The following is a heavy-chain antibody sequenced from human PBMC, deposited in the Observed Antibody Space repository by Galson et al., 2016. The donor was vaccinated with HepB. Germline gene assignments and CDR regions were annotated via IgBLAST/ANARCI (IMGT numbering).Heavy chain of an antibody. CDR1: GGSISSYY. CDR2: IYYSGTT. CDR3: ARGYGGYAFDI. V-gene: IGHV4-59*01. Sequence: SETLSLTCTVSGGSISSYYWSWIRQPPGKGLEWIAYIYYSGTTNYNPSLKSRVTISVDTSKSQFSLKVTSVTAADTAVYYCARGYGGYAFDIWGQGTTVAVSS. D-gene: IGHD4-23*01. J-gene: IGHJ3*02.